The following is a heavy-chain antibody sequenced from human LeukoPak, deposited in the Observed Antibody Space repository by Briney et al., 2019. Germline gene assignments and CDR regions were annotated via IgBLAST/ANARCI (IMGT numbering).Heavy chain of an antibody. Sequence: GTSLRLSCTASGFTFSDYWMHWVRQGPGKGLEWVSRIKYDGSSTSYADSVKGRFTISRDNAKNTVYVNMHSLRDEDTAVYYCARGGRFAYFLDYWGQGNLVTVSS. D-gene: IGHD2-21*01. CDR1: GFTFSDYW. J-gene: IGHJ4*02. CDR2: IKYDGSST. V-gene: IGHV3-74*01. CDR3: ARGGRFAYFLDY.